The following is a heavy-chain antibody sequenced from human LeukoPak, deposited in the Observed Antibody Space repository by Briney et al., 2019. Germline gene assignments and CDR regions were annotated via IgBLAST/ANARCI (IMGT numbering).Heavy chain of an antibody. CDR1: GFTFSSYT. D-gene: IGHD6-6*01. J-gene: IGHJ4*02. Sequence: GGSLRLSCAASGFTFSSYTMNWVRQPPGKGLEWVSNIGTSSTTIYYADPVKGRFTNSRDNAKNSLYLQMNSLRAEDTAVYYCARDLASLAARPMGSDCWGQGTVVSVSS. CDR3: ARDLASLAARPMGSDC. CDR2: IGTSSTTI. V-gene: IGHV3-48*01.